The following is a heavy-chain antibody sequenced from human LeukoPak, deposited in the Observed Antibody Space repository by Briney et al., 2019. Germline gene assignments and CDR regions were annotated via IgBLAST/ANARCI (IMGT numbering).Heavy chain of an antibody. D-gene: IGHD3-3*01. CDR1: GGSISSYY. CDR3: ARVNVAYDFWSGYSYNWFDP. CDR2: IYYSGST. Sequence: PSETLSLTCTVSGGSISSYYWSWIRQPPGKGLEWIGYIYYSGSTNYNPSLKSRVTISVDTSKNQFSLKLSSVTAADTAVYYCARVNVAYDFWSGYSYNWFDPWGQGTLVTVSS. V-gene: IGHV4-59*01. J-gene: IGHJ5*02.